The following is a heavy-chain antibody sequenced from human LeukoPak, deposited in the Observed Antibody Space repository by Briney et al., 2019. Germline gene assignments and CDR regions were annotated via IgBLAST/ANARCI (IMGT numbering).Heavy chain of an antibody. CDR1: GFTFSTKW. V-gene: IGHV3-7*01. D-gene: IGHD6-13*01. Sequence: GGSLRLSCAASGFTFSTKWMTWIRQAPGKGLEWVANIKPDGSEKFYVDSVKGRFTISRDNARNSLYLQMNSLRAEDMAVYYCARGGSTSSWFWNDWGQGTLVTVSS. J-gene: IGHJ4*02. CDR2: IKPDGSEK. CDR3: ARGGSTSSWFWND.